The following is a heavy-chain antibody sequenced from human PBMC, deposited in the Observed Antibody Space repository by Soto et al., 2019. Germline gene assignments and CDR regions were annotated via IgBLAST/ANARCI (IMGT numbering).Heavy chain of an antibody. J-gene: IGHJ4*02. CDR1: GYTFTSYD. CDR3: ARGPPSDYGDYYFEY. V-gene: IGHV1-8*01. D-gene: IGHD4-17*01. CDR2: MNPNSGNT. Sequence: ASVKVSCKASGYTFTSYDINWVRQATGQGLEWMGWMNPNSGNTGYAQKFQGRVTMTRNTSISTAYMELSSLRSEDTAVYYCARGPPSDYGDYYFEYWGQGTLVTVSS.